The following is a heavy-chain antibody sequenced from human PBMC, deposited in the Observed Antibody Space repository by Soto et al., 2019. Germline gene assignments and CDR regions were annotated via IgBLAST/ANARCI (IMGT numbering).Heavy chain of an antibody. V-gene: IGHV4-31*03. Sequence: QVQLQESGPGLVKPSQTLSLTCTVSGGSISSGGYYWSWIRQHPEKGLDWIGHIYHRGTTYYNPSLKSRVTISVDTSKNQFSLRLNSVTAADTAVYYCARVQGSGVPLDYWGQGAPVTVSS. CDR3: ARVQGSGVPLDY. J-gene: IGHJ4*02. CDR2: IYHRGTT. CDR1: GGSISSGGYY. D-gene: IGHD3-10*01.